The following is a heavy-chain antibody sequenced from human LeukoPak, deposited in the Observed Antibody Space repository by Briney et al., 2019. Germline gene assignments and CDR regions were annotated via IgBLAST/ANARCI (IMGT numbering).Heavy chain of an antibody. V-gene: IGHV1-18*04. Sequence: RRASVKVSCKASGYNFNSHGIIWVRQAPGQGLEWMGWISTYNGNTNYAQKFQGRVTMTTDTSTSTVSMELRSLRSDDTALYYCARDGRRGYSGYRFDYWGRGTLVTVSS. CDR2: ISTYNGNT. CDR3: ARDGRRGYSGYRFDY. J-gene: IGHJ4*02. D-gene: IGHD5-12*01. CDR1: GYNFNSHG.